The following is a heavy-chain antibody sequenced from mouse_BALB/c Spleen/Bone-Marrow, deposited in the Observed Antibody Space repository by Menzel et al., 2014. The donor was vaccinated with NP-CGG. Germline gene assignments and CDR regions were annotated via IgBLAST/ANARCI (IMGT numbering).Heavy chain of an antibody. Sequence: EVNVVDSGGGLVKPGGSLKLSCAASGFTFSSYTMSWVRQTPEKRLEWVATISSGGSYTYYPDSVKGRFTISRDNAKNTLYLQMSSLKSEDTAIYYCTRDGKGNYDYAMDYWGQGTSVTVSS. CDR1: GFTFSSYT. V-gene: IGHV5-6-4*01. CDR2: ISSGGSYT. J-gene: IGHJ4*01. D-gene: IGHD2-1*01. CDR3: TRDGKGNYDYAMDY.